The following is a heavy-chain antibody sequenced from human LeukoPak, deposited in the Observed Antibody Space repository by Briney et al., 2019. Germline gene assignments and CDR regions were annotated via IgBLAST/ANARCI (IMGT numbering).Heavy chain of an antibody. Sequence: SETLSLTCTVSGCSISSYYWSWIRQPPGKGLEWIGYIYYSGSTNYNPSLKSRVTISVDTSKNQFSLKLSSVTAADTAVYYCARISYCSGGSCPMAYYYYYYYMDVWGKGTTVTVSS. V-gene: IGHV4-59*01. J-gene: IGHJ6*03. CDR3: ARISYCSGGSCPMAYYYYYYYMDV. CDR2: IYYSGST. D-gene: IGHD2-15*01. CDR1: GCSISSYY.